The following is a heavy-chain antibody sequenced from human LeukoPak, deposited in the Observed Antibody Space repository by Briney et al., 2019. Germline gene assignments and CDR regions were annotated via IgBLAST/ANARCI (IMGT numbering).Heavy chain of an antibody. Sequence: GGALRLSCAATGFTFSSYGMRWVRQAPGQGLEWVAVISYDGFNKYYADSVKGRFTISRDNAHNLVYLQMSSLRAEETAVYYCARVWSSGYTKDYWGQGTLVTVSS. CDR1: GFTFSSYG. CDR2: ISYDGFNK. J-gene: IGHJ4*02. CDR3: ARVWSSGYTKDY. D-gene: IGHD3-22*01. V-gene: IGHV3-33*05.